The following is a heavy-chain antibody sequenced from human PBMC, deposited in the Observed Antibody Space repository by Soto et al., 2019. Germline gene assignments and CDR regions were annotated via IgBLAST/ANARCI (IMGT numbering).Heavy chain of an antibody. D-gene: IGHD3-3*01. CDR3: ARNLRFLEWVPPVDAFDI. V-gene: IGHV1-69*02. CDR2: IIPILGIA. Sequence: GASVKVSCKASGGTFSSYTISWVRQAPGQGLEWMGRIIPILGIANYAQKFPGRVTITADKSTSTAYMELSSLRSEDTAVYYCARNLRFLEWVPPVDAFDIWGQGTMVTVSS. J-gene: IGHJ3*02. CDR1: GGTFSSYT.